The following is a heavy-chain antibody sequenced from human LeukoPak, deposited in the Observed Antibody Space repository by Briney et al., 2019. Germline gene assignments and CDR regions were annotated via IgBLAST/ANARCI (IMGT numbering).Heavy chain of an antibody. D-gene: IGHD3-22*01. Sequence: SETLSLTCTVSGGSISSYYWSWIRQPPGKGLEWIGFIFYSGTTNYNPSLKSRVTISVDTSKNQFSLKLSSATAADTAVYYCARGGWNKFDYWGQGTLVTVSS. CDR3: ARGGWNKFDY. J-gene: IGHJ4*02. V-gene: IGHV4-59*01. CDR1: GGSISSYY. CDR2: IFYSGTT.